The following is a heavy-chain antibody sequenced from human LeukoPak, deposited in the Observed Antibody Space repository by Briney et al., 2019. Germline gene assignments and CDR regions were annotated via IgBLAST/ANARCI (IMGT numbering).Heavy chain of an antibody. V-gene: IGHV1-18*01. CDR1: GYTFTSYG. CDR3: ARGLPNDISNWFDP. CDR2: ISAYNGNT. D-gene: IGHD3-9*01. J-gene: IGHJ5*02. Sequence: ASVKVSCEASGYTFTSYGISWVRQAPGQGLEWMGWISAYNGNTNYAQKLQGRVTMTTDTSTSTAYMELRSLRSDDTAVYYCARGLPNDISNWFDPWGQGTLVTVSS.